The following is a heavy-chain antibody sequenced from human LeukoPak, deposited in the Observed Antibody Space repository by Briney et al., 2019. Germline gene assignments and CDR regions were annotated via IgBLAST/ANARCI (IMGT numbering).Heavy chain of an antibody. V-gene: IGHV3-48*01. D-gene: IGHD3-22*01. CDR1: GFTFSSYS. CDR2: ISSSSSTI. Sequence: GGSLRLSCAASGFTFSSYSMNWVRQAPGKGLDWISYISSSSSTIYYADSVKGRFTISRDNAKNSLYLQLNSLRAEDTAVYYCARVLHKRNYDSSDYYGSWGQGTLVTVSS. J-gene: IGHJ5*02. CDR3: ARVLHKRNYDSSDYYGS.